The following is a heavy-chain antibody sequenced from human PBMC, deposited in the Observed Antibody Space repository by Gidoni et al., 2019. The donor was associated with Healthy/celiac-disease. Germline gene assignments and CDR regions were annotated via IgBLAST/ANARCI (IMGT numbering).Heavy chain of an antibody. Sequence: EVQLVESGGGLVKPGGSLRLSCAASGFTFSNAWMNWVRQAPGKGLEWVGRIKSKTDGGTTDYAAPVKGRFTISRDDSKNTLYLQMNSLKTEDTAVYYCTASITGTTWGDYYYGMDVWGQGTTVTVSS. V-gene: IGHV3-15*07. CDR1: GFTFSNAW. J-gene: IGHJ6*02. CDR3: TASITGTTWGDYYYGMDV. D-gene: IGHD1-7*01. CDR2: IKSKTDGGTT.